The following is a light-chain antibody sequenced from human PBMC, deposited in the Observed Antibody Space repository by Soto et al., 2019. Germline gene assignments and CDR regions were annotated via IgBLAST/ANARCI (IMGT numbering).Light chain of an antibody. CDR3: HQRSNWPPSLT. V-gene: IGKV3-11*01. Sequence: EIVLTQSPATLLLSQGERATLSCRASQSVSSYLAWYQQKPGQAPRLLIYDASNRATGIPARFSGSGSGTDFTLTISSLEPEDFAVYYCHQRSNWPPSLTFGGGTKVEIK. CDR2: DAS. J-gene: IGKJ4*01. CDR1: QSVSSY.